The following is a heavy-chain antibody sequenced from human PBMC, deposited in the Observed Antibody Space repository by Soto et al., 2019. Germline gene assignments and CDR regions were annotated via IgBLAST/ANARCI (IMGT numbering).Heavy chain of an antibody. J-gene: IGHJ4*02. CDR2: IYWDDDK. CDR1: GFALSTSEVG. Sequence: QITLKESGPTLVKPTQTLTLTCTFSGFALSTSEVGVGWIRQPPGKALEWLALIYWDDDKRYSPSLKSRLTITKDTSKNQVDLTMTNMDPVDTATYYCAHSGYYARPYDYWGQGTLVTVSS. V-gene: IGHV2-5*02. D-gene: IGHD2-8*01. CDR3: AHSGYYARPYDY.